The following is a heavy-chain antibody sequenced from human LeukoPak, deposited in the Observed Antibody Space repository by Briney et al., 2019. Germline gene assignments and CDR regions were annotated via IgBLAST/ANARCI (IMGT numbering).Heavy chain of an antibody. CDR3: ARDLVGYCSGGSCYRPYYYYGMDV. CDR2: IYSGGST. V-gene: IGHV3-53*01. CDR1: GFTVSSNY. Sequence: GGSLRLSCAASGFTVSSNYMSWVRQAPGKGLEWVSVIYSGGSTYYADSVKGRFTISRDNSKNTLYLQMNSLRAEDTAVYCCARDLVGYCSGGSCYRPYYYYGMDVWGQGTTVTVSS. D-gene: IGHD2-15*01. J-gene: IGHJ6*02.